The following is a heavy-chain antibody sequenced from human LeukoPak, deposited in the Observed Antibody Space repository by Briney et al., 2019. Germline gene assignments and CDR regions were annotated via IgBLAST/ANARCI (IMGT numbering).Heavy chain of an antibody. J-gene: IGHJ4*02. V-gene: IGHV3-21*01. D-gene: IGHD6-13*01. CDR1: GFTFSSYS. Sequence: GGSLRLSCAASGFTFSSYSMNWVRQAPGKGLEWVSSISSSSSYIYYADSVKGRFTISRDNAKNSLYLQMNSLRAEDTAVYYCATLHGIAAAADYWGQGTLVTVSS. CDR3: ATLHGIAAAADY. CDR2: ISSSSSYI.